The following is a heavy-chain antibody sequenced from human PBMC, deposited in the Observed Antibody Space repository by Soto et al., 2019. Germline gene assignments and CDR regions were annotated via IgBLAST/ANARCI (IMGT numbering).Heavy chain of an antibody. D-gene: IGHD6-6*01. V-gene: IGHV4-39*01. J-gene: IGHJ4*02. Sequence: EXXSLTCTVSGGSISSSSYYWGWIRQPPGKGLEWIGSIYYSGSTYYNPSLKSRVTISVDTSKNQFSLKLTSVTAADTAVYYCARGDPPFGSISYWCQGTQATVS. CDR3: ARGDPPFGSISY. CDR2: IYYSGST. CDR1: GGSISSSSYY.